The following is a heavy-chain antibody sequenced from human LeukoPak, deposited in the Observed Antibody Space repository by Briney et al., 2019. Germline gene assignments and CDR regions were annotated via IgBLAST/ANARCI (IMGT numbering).Heavy chain of an antibody. CDR2: IRSKANSYAT. CDR3: TRTNYYDSSGWAAFDI. Sequence: GSLRLSCAASGFTFSGSAMHWVRQASGKGLEWVGRIRSKANSYATAYAASVKGRFTISRDDSKNTAYLQMNSLKTEDTAVYYCTRTNYYDSSGWAAFDIWGQGTMVTVSS. J-gene: IGHJ3*02. D-gene: IGHD3-22*01. CDR1: GFTFSGSA. V-gene: IGHV3-73*01.